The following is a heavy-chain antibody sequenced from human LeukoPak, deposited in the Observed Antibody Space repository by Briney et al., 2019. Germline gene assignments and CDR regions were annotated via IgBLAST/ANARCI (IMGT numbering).Heavy chain of an antibody. CDR2: INSDGSST. D-gene: IGHD5-12*01. V-gene: IGHV3-74*01. J-gene: IGHJ4*02. CDR3: AKEPGSTGAYDT. CDR1: GFTFSSYW. Sequence: PGGSLRLSCAASGFTFSSYWMHWVRQAPGKGLVWVSRINSDGSSTSYADSVKGRFTISRDNAKNTLYLQMNSLRTEDTAVYYCAKEPGSTGAYDTWGQGTLVTVSS.